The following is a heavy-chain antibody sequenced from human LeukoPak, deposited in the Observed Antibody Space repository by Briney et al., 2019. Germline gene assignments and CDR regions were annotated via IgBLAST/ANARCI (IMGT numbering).Heavy chain of an antibody. J-gene: IGHJ4*02. CDR1: GFTFSNFA. CDR2: ISGSGDST. Sequence: GGSLRLSCAASGFTFSNFALSWVRQAPGKGLEWVSAISGSGDSTYYADSVKGRFTISRDNSKNTLYLQMNSLRAEDTAVYYCARESSSNFDYWGQGTLVTVSS. D-gene: IGHD6-6*01. V-gene: IGHV3-23*01. CDR3: ARESSSNFDY.